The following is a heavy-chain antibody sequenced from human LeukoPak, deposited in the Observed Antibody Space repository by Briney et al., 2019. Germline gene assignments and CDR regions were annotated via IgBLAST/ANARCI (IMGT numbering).Heavy chain of an antibody. D-gene: IGHD5-12*01. CDR2: IYTGGST. V-gene: IGHV4-61*02. J-gene: IGHJ5*02. CDR3: ARVGPYIEIDP. CDR1: GDSISSGTFY. Sequence: SETPSLTCTVSGDSISSGTFYWSWIRQPAGKGLEWIGRIYTGGSTNYNPSLRSRVTISIDTSKNQFSLKLSSLTASDTAVYYCARVGPYIEIDPWGQGTLVIVSS.